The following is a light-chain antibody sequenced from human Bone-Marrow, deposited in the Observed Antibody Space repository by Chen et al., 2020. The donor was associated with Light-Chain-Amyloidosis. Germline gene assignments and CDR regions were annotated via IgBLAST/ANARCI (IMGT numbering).Light chain of an antibody. CDR3: QSADSSGTYEVI. CDR1: ELPTKY. Sequence: SFELTPPPTLSVSPGKLARSTCPGDELPTKYAYWYQQKQGQAPVLVIHRDTERPSGISDRFSGSSSGTTATLTISGVQAEDEADYHCQSADSSGTYEVIFGGGTKLTVL. J-gene: IGLJ2*01. V-gene: IGLV3-25*03. CDR2: RDT.